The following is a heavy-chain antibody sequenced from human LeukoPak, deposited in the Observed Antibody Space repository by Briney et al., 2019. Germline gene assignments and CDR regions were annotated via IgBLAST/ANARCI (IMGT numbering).Heavy chain of an antibody. Sequence: GGSLRLSCAASGFTFSSYAMSWVRQAPGKGLECVSAIRGSCGSTYYADSVKGRITISRDNSKNTLYLQMNSLRAEDTAVYYCAKDRRAIFGVVLDYWGQGTLVTVSS. CDR2: IRGSCGST. J-gene: IGHJ4*02. V-gene: IGHV3-23*01. CDR1: GFTFSSYA. D-gene: IGHD3-3*01. CDR3: AKDRRAIFGVVLDY.